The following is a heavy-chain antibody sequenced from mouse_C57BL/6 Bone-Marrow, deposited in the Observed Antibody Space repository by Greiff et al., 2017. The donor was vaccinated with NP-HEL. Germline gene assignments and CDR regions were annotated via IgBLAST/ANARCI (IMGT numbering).Heavy chain of an antibody. V-gene: IGHV7-3*01. J-gene: IGHJ4*01. CDR1: GFTFTDYY. Sequence: DVQLVESGGGLVQPGGSLSLSCAASGFTFTDYYMSWVRQPPGKALEWLGFISNKANGYKTEYSASVKGRFTISSDNSQTILYLQMNALRAEDSATYYGEIDGTTVVATRYAMDYWGQGTSVTVSS. CDR3: EIDGTTVVATRYAMDY. CDR2: ISNKANGYKT. D-gene: IGHD1-1*01.